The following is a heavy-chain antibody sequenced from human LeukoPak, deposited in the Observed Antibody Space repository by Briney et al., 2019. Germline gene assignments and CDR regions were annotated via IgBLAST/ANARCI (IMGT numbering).Heavy chain of an antibody. CDR1: GFPVSVYW. V-gene: IGHV3-7*01. D-gene: IGHD2-2*01. Sequence: GGSVRLSCTASGFPVSVYWISWVRQAPGKGLEWVANIKGDGSVQDYADSVKGRFTISRDNAKNLVYLQMNSLRVDDTAIYYCVGQLLRAVWGKGTTVTVSS. CDR2: IKGDGSVQ. CDR3: VGQLLRAV. J-gene: IGHJ6*04.